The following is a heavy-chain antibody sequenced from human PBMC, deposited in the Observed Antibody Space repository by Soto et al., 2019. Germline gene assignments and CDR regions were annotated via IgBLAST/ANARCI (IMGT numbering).Heavy chain of an antibody. CDR2: IVSSSYYI. D-gene: IGHD2-21*01. V-gene: IGHV3-21*01. CDR1: GFNFNTYT. CDR3: ARVGPDDHTDYYFGMDV. J-gene: IGHJ6*02. Sequence: EVQLVESGGGLVKPGGSLRLSCAAAGFNFNTYTMNWVRQPPGKGLEWVASIVSSSYYIYYAESVKGRFTISRDNAKMSVYLKMNSLRAEDTAVYYCARVGPDDHTDYYFGMDVWGQGTTVTVSS.